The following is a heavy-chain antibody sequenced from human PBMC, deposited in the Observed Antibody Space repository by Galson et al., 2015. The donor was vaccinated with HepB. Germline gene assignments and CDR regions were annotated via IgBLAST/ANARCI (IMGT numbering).Heavy chain of an antibody. CDR1: GGSFSGYY. CDR2: INHSGST. Sequence: SETLSLTCAVYGGSFSGYYWSWIRQPPGKGLEWIGEINHSGSTNYNPSLKSRVTISVDTSKNQFSLKLSSVTAADTAVYYCARKAAAGKVGWFDPWGQGTLVTVSS. V-gene: IGHV4-34*01. J-gene: IGHJ5*02. D-gene: IGHD6-13*01. CDR3: ARKAAAGKVGWFDP.